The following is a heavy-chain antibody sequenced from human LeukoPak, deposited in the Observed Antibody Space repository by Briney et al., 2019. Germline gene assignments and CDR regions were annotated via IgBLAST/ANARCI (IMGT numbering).Heavy chain of an antibody. Sequence: GGSLRLSCAASGFTFNTYSFNWVRQAPGKGLEWVALISYDGSNKYYADSVKGRFTISRDNSKNTLYLQMNSLRAVDTAVYYRVSQLVHGFDYWGQGTLVTVSS. D-gene: IGHD6-6*01. V-gene: IGHV3-30*03. CDR1: GFTFNTYS. CDR2: ISYDGSNK. J-gene: IGHJ4*02. CDR3: VSQLVHGFDY.